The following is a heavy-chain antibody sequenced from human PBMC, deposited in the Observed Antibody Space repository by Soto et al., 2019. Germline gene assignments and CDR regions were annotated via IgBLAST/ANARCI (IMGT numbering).Heavy chain of an antibody. CDR1: GFTFSNYA. V-gene: IGHV3-23*01. D-gene: IGHD6-19*01. CDR2: ITNSGST. CDR3: ARTDKFNSQSSGWANRFDY. Sequence: EVQLLESGGGVVQPGGSLRLFCEASGFTFSNYAMTWVRQAPGKGLEWVSTITNSGSTYYGDTVRGRFTISRDNSKTTVYLQMNSLRAEYTAIYYCARTDKFNSQSSGWANRFDYWGQGTLITVSS. J-gene: IGHJ4*02.